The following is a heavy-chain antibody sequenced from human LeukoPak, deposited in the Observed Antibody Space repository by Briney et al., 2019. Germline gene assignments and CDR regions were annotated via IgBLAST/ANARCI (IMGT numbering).Heavy chain of an antibody. CDR3: ARGDSGSYYYYYYGMDV. D-gene: IGHD1-26*01. CDR1: GGTFSSYA. CDR2: IIPIFGTA. Sequence: GASVNVSCKASGGTFSSYAISWVRQAPGQGLEWMGGIIPIFGTANYAQKFQGRVTITADESTSTAYMELSSLRSEDTAVYYCARGDSGSYYYYYYGMDVWGQGTTVTVSS. V-gene: IGHV1-69*13. J-gene: IGHJ6*02.